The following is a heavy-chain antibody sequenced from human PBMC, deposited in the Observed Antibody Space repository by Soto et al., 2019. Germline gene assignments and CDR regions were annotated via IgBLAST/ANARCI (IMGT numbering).Heavy chain of an antibody. CDR2: IYYSGST. CDR1: GGSVSSADYY. J-gene: IGHJ6*02. V-gene: IGHV4-31*03. CDR3: ARDTSGKGYYYHGMDV. D-gene: IGHD1-1*01. Sequence: QVQLQESGPGLVKPSQTLSLTCTVSGGSVSSADYYWSWIRQHPGKGLEWIGYIYYSGSTYYNPSLKRRVTISVYTSKNQFSLNLSSVTAADTAVYYCARDTSGKGYYYHGMDVWGQGITVTVSS.